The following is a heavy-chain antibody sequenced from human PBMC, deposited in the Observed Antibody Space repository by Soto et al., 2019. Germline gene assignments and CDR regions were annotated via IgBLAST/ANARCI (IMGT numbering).Heavy chain of an antibody. D-gene: IGHD2-15*01. V-gene: IGHV3-30*18. CDR1: GFTFSSYG. Sequence: QVQLVESGGGVVQPGRSLRLSCAASGFTFSSYGMHWVRQAPGKGLEWVAVISYDGSNKYYADSVKGRFTISRDNSKNTLYLQMTSLRADDTAVYYCAKDLYCSGGSCGGIDYWGQGTLVTVSS. CDR3: AKDLYCSGGSCGGIDY. CDR2: ISYDGSNK. J-gene: IGHJ4*02.